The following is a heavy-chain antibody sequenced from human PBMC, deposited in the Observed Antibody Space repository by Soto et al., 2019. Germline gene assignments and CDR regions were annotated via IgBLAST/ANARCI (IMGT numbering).Heavy chain of an antibody. CDR1: GFTFGSYA. V-gene: IGHV3-23*01. CDR2: ISGSGGST. CDR3: AKGPRSTMIEVVILNWFDP. J-gene: IGHJ5*02. D-gene: IGHD3-22*01. Sequence: PGGSLRLSCAASGFTFGSYAMSWVRQAPGKGLEWVSTISGSGGSTYYADSVKGRFTISRDNSKNTLYLQMKSLRAEDTAGYYCAKGPRSTMIEVVILNWFDPWGQGTLVTVYS.